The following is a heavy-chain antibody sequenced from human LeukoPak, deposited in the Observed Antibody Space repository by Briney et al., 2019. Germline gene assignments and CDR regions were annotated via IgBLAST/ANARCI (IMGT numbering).Heavy chain of an antibody. V-gene: IGHV3-64D*06. CDR2: ISSNGGST. CDR3: ARDFCSSTSCSYLFDY. CDR1: GFTFSSYA. Sequence: GGSLRLSCSASGFTFSSYAMHWVRQAPGKGLEYVSAISSNGGSTYYADSVKGRFTISRDNSKNTLFLQMSSLRAEDTAVYYCARDFCSSTSCSYLFDYWGQGTLVTVSS. D-gene: IGHD2-2*01. J-gene: IGHJ4*02.